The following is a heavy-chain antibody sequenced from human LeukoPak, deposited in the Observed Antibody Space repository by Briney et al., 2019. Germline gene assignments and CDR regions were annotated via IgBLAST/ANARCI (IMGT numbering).Heavy chain of an antibody. D-gene: IGHD2-8*02. CDR1: GYSFTSYW. CDR2: IYPGDSDT. J-gene: IGHJ4*02. Sequence: GESLKISCKGSGYSFTSYWIGWVRQMPGKGLEWMGIIYPGDSDTRYSPSFQGQVTISADKSISTAYLQRSSLKASDTAMYYCARAEAHLAWWGNQGYFDYWGQGTLVTVSS. CDR3: ARAEAHLAWWGNQGYFDY. V-gene: IGHV5-51*01.